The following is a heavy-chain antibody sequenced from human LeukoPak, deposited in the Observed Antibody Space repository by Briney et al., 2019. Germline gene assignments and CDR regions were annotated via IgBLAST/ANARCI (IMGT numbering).Heavy chain of an antibody. CDR1: GGSISIYY. Sequence: SETLSLTCTVSGGSISIYYWSWIRQPPGKGLEWMGYIYYSGSTNYNPSLKRGVTISGDTPKNQFSLRLSSVTAADTAVYYCARGNYGSGSYGSWFDPSGEGSLVTASS. J-gene: IGHJ5*02. V-gene: IGHV4-59*01. D-gene: IGHD3-10*01. CDR3: ARGNYGSGSYGSWFDP. CDR2: IYYSGST.